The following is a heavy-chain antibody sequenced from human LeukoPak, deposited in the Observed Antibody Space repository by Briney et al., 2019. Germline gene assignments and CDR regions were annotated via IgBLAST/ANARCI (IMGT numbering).Heavy chain of an antibody. CDR1: GFTFSYYS. Sequence: PGGSLRLSCAASGFTFSYYSMNWVRQAPGKGLEWVSSITSSSSFRHYADSVKGRFTISRDNAKNSLYLQMNSLRDEDTAVYYCARVFMITFGGVIAIDYWGQGTLVTVSS. D-gene: IGHD3-16*02. CDR3: ARVFMITFGGVIAIDY. CDR2: ITSSSSFR. J-gene: IGHJ4*02. V-gene: IGHV3-21*01.